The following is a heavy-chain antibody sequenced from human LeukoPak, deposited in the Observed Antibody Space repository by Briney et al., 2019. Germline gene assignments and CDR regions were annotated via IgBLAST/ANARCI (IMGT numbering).Heavy chain of an antibody. V-gene: IGHV3-23*01. CDR3: ANEAHRHLDLHN. CDR1: GFTLRHLA. Sequence: GGSLRLSCAASGFTLRHLAMNWVRQAPGKGLEWVSSIASDGDTFYADAVKGRFTISRDVSENTLQLQMNSLRADDTALYFCANEAHRHLDLHNWGQGTLVTVSA. CDR2: IASDGDT. J-gene: IGHJ4*02.